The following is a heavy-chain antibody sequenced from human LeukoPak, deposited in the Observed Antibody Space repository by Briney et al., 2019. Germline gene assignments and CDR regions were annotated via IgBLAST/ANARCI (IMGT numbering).Heavy chain of an antibody. V-gene: IGHV3-30-3*01. J-gene: IGHJ6*02. CDR3: AREVDFWNYYGMDV. CDR1: GFTFSSYA. CDR2: ISYDGSNK. D-gene: IGHD3-3*01. Sequence: GGSLRLSCAASGFTFSSYAMHWVRQAPGKGLEWVAVISYDGSNKYYADSVKGRFTISGDNSKNTLYLQMNSLRAEDTAVYYCAREVDFWNYYGMDVWGQGTTVTVSS.